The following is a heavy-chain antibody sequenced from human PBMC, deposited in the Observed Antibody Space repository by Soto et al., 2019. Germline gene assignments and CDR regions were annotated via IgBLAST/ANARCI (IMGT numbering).Heavy chain of an antibody. CDR1: GGTFSSYA. Sequence: QVQLVQSGADVKKPGSSVKVSCKASGGTFSSYAISWVRQAPGQGLEWMGGLIPIFGTANYAQKFSVRVTITADESTSTAYMDLSSLRSEDTAVYYCARGAPKQQMGNFDYWGQGTLVTVSS. CDR3: ARGAPKQQMGNFDY. V-gene: IGHV1-69*01. D-gene: IGHD6-13*01. CDR2: LIPIFGTA. J-gene: IGHJ4*02.